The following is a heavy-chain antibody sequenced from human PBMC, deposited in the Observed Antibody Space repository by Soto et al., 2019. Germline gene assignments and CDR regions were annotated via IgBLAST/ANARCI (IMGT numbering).Heavy chain of an antibody. D-gene: IGHD6-19*01. CDR2: IYHSGST. CDR3: AKMGDEISGLPGRP. Sequence: QVQLQESGPGLVKPSGTLSLTCAVSGGSISSSNWWSWVRQPPGKGLEWIGEIYHSGSTNYNPSLTSRVTISIDTSKNQFSLKLSSVTAADTAVYYCAKMGDEISGLPGRPWGLGTLVTVSS. CDR1: GGSISSSNW. J-gene: IGHJ5*02. V-gene: IGHV4-4*02.